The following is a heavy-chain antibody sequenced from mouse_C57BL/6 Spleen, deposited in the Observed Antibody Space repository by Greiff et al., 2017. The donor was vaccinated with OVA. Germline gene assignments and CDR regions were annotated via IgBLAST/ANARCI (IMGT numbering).Heavy chain of an antibody. CDR1: GYAFSSSW. CDR2: IYPGDGDT. Sequence: QVQLKESGPELVKPGASVKISCKASGYAFSSSWMNWVKQRPGKGLEWIGRIYPGDGDTNYNGKFKGKATLTADKSSSPAYMQLSSLTSEDSAVYFCARSANPYWYFDVWGTGTTVTVSS. V-gene: IGHV1-82*01. D-gene: IGHD6-1*01. J-gene: IGHJ1*03. CDR3: ARSANPYWYFDV.